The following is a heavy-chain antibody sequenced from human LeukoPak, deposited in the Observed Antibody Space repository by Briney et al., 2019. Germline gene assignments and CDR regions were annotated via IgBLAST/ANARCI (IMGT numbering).Heavy chain of an antibody. Sequence: SQTLSLTCAISGDSVSSNSAAWNWIRQSPWRGLEWLGRTYYRSKWYNDYAVSVKSRITINPDTSKNQFSLQLNSVTPEDTAVYYCASSIAVAGEYFDYWGQGTLVTVSS. CDR2: TYYRSKWYN. V-gene: IGHV6-1*01. J-gene: IGHJ4*02. CDR1: GDSVSSNSAA. CDR3: ASSIAVAGEYFDY. D-gene: IGHD6-19*01.